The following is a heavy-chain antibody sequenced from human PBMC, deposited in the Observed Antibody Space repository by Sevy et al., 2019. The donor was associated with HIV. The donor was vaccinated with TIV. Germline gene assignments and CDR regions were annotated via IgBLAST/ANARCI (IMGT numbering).Heavy chain of an antibody. Sequence: GESLKISCKGSGYSFTSHWIGWVRHMPGKGLEWMGIIYPDDSDTRYSQSFQGQVTFSADKSISTAYLQWSSLKASDTAMYYCATSRSGYFDSSGYYIYWGQGTLVTVS. V-gene: IGHV5-51*01. CDR3: ATSRSGYFDSSGYYIY. CDR1: GYSFTSHW. D-gene: IGHD3-22*01. J-gene: IGHJ4*02. CDR2: IYPDDSDT.